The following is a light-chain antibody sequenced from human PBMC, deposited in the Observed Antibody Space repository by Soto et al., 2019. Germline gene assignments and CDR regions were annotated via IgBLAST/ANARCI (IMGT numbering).Light chain of an antibody. V-gene: IGLV2-14*01. CDR1: SSDVGGYDS. J-gene: IGLJ2*01. CDR3: TSYTSTNTVL. Sequence: QSVLTQPASVSGSPGQSITISCTGTSSDVGGYDSVSWYQQHPGKAPKLIIYEVRNRPSGVSNRFSGSKSGNTASLTISGLQAEDEADYCCTSYTSTNTVLFGGGTKLTVL. CDR2: EVR.